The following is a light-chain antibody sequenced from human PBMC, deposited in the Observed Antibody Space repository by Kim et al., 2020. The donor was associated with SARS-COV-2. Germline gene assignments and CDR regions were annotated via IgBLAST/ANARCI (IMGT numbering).Light chain of an antibody. Sequence: EIVMTQSPGTLSVSPGERATLSCRAGQSVSSNLAWYQHKPGQAPRLLIYDASTRATGIPARFSGSGSGTEFTLTISSLQSEDFAVYYCQQYNNWPPWTFGQGTKVDIK. J-gene: IGKJ1*01. V-gene: IGKV3-15*01. CDR2: DAS. CDR3: QQYNNWPPWT. CDR1: QSVSSN.